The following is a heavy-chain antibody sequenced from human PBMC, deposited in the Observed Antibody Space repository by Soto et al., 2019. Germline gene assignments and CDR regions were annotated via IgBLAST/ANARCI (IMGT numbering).Heavy chain of an antibody. CDR2: FDPEDGET. CDR1: GYTLTELS. V-gene: IGHV1-24*01. CDR3: ATESYCTNGVCYHNWFDP. D-gene: IGHD2-8*01. J-gene: IGHJ5*02. Sequence: VASVKVSCKVSGYTLTELSMHWVRQAPGKGLEWMGGFDPEDGETIYARKFQGRVTMTEDTSTDTAYMELSSLRSEDTAVYYCATESYCTNGVCYHNWFDPWGQGTLVTV.